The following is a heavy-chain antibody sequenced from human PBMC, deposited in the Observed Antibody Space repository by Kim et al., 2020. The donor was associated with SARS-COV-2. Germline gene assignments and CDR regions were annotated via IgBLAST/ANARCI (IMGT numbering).Heavy chain of an antibody. CDR1: GFTFSDYY. J-gene: IGHJ6*02. CDR2: ISSSGSTI. V-gene: IGHV3-11*01. CDR3: ARDPPGITGTTGVYYYYYGMDV. D-gene: IGHD1-7*01. Sequence: GGSLRLSCAASGFTFSDYYMSWIRQAPGKGLEWVSYISSSGSTIYYADSVKGRFTISRDNAKNSLYLQMNSLRAEDTAVYYCARDPPGITGTTGVYYYYYGMDVWGQGTTVTVSS.